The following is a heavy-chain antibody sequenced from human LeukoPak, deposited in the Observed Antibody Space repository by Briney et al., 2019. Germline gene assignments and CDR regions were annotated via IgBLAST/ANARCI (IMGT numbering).Heavy chain of an antibody. CDR1: GFTFSSYW. J-gene: IGHJ4*02. CDR3: AREFGYSSSELFDY. CDR2: INGDGSST. Sequence: GGSLRLSCAASGFTFSSYWMHWVRQAPGKGLVWVSRINGDGSSTSYADSVKGRFTISRDNAKNTLYLQMNSLRAEDTAVYYCAREFGYSSSELFDYWGQGTLVTVSS. V-gene: IGHV3-74*01. D-gene: IGHD6-6*01.